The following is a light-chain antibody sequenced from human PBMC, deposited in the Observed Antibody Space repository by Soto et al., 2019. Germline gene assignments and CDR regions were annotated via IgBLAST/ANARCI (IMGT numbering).Light chain of an antibody. CDR3: CSYAGATTYVA. CDR1: SSDVGSSNL. J-gene: IGLJ2*01. V-gene: IGLV2-23*01. CDR2: EGT. Sequence: QSALTQPASVSGSPGQSITITCTGTSSDVGSSNLVSWYQQHPGKAPNLIIYEGTKRPSGVSIRFSGSKSGNTASLTISGLQAEDEADYYCCSYAGATTYVAFGGGTKLTVL.